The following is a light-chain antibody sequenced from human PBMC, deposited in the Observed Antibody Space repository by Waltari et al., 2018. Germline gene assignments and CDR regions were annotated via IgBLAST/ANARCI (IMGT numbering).Light chain of an antibody. CDR1: RSNIGAEV. Sequence: QSVLTQPPSASGTPGQRVTITCSGSRSNIGAEVVNWYQVLPGTAPKLLIYSTNQRPSGVAERFSGSKSGPSASLAISGLQSEDEADYYWPTWEYSLDGQVFGGGTKLTVL. CDR2: STN. V-gene: IGLV1-44*01. CDR3: PTWEYSLDGQV. J-gene: IGLJ3*02.